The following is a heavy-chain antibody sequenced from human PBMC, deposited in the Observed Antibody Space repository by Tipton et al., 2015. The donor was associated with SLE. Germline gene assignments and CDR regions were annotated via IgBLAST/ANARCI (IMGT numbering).Heavy chain of an antibody. CDR1: GGSFSGYY. J-gene: IGHJ4*02. Sequence: TLSLTCDVNGGSFSGYYWSWIRQSPGKGLEWIGEVNRLGTIYYNASLTSRVTISIDTSKSHFSLKLTSVTAADTAVYYCAGTPWLVRFEYWGQGTLVNVSP. D-gene: IGHD6-19*01. V-gene: IGHV4-34*01. CDR2: VNRLGTI. CDR3: AGTPWLVRFEY.